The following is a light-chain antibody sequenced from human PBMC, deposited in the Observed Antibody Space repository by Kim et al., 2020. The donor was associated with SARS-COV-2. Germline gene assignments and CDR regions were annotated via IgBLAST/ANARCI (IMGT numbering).Light chain of an antibody. Sequence: GQTVRITCQGDTLRTYYASWYQQKPGQAPVLVVYGKNNRPSGIPARFSGSSSGDTSSLTITGAQADDEADYYCNSRVRNGNQLRWVFGGGTQLTVL. CDR2: GKN. V-gene: IGLV3-19*01. J-gene: IGLJ3*02. CDR3: NSRVRNGNQLRWV. CDR1: TLRTYY.